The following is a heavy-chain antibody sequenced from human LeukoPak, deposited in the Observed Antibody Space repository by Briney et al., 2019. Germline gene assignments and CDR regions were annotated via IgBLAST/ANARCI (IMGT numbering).Heavy chain of an antibody. CDR1: GYTFTSYG. D-gene: IGHD3-16*01. J-gene: IGHJ4*02. Sequence: GASVKVSCKASGYTFTSYGISWVRQAPGQGLEWMGWISAYNGNTNYAQKFQGRVTMTRDTSISTAYMELSSLTSDDTAVYYCARNYLGLAYWGQGTLVTVSS. V-gene: IGHV1-18*01. CDR2: ISAYNGNT. CDR3: ARNYLGLAY.